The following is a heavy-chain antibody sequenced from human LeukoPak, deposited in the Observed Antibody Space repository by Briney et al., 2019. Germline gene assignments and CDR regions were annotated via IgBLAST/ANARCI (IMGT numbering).Heavy chain of an antibody. Sequence: GGSLRLSCAASGFTFSSYAMSWVRQAPGKGLEWVSAISGSGGSTYYADSVKGRFTISRDNSKNTLCLQMNSLRAEDTAVYYCAKGLLYDSSGYYHDYWGQGTLVTVSS. V-gene: IGHV3-23*01. CDR1: GFTFSSYA. D-gene: IGHD3-22*01. CDR3: AKGLLYDSSGYYHDY. CDR2: ISGSGGST. J-gene: IGHJ4*02.